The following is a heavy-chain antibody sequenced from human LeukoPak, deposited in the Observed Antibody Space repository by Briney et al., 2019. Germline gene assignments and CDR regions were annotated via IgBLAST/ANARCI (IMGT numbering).Heavy chain of an antibody. D-gene: IGHD2-15*01. CDR1: GYTFTGYY. V-gene: IGHV1-2*02. Sequence: ASVKVSCKASGYTFTGYYMHWVRQAPGQGLEWMGWINPNSGGTNYAQKFQGRVTMTRDTSISTAYMELSRLRSDDTAVYYCARDRKLLPGGMDVWGQGTTVTVSS. CDR3: ARDRKLLPGGMDV. CDR2: INPNSGGT. J-gene: IGHJ6*02.